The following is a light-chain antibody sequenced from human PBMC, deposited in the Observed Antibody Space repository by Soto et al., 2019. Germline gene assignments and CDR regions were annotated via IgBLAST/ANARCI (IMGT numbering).Light chain of an antibody. CDR2: WAS. J-gene: IGKJ2*01. CDR1: QSVLSSSNNKNF. Sequence: DIVMTQSPDSLAVSLGERATINCKSSQSVLSSSNNKNFLAWYQQKSGKPPKLLIYWASTRESGVPDRFSGSGSGTDFTLTISSLQAEDVAVYFCQQYYSSPQTFGQGTKLEIK. V-gene: IGKV4-1*01. CDR3: QQYYSSPQT.